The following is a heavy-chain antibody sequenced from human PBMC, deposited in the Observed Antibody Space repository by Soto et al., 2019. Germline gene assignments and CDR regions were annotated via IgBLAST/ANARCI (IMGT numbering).Heavy chain of an antibody. CDR1: GYTFTSYA. CDR3: ATVFGVEGGMDV. CDR2: INAGNGNT. D-gene: IGHD3-3*01. J-gene: IGHJ6*02. V-gene: IGHV1-3*01. Sequence: GASVKVSCKASGYTFTSYAMHWVRQAPGQRLEWMGWINAGNGNTKYYQKFQGRVTITRDTSASTAYMELSSLRFEDTAVYYCATVFGVEGGMDVWGQGTTVTVSS.